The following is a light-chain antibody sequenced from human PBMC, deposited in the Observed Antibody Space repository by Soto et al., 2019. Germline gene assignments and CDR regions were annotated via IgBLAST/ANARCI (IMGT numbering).Light chain of an antibody. J-gene: IGKJ2*01. V-gene: IGKV1-6*01. CDR2: AAS. CDR1: QGIKND. Sequence: AIQMTQSPSSLSASVGDRVTIACRASQGIKNDLAWYQQKPGKAPKLLIYAASSFHGGVPSRFSGSGSGTDFTLNISSLQHEDLATYYSLQDYNYPYTFGQGTKLEI. CDR3: LQDYNYPYT.